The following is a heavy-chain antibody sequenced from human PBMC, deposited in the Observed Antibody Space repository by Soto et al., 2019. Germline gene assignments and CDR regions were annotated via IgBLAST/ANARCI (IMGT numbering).Heavy chain of an antibody. CDR3: AHRRSSSWYREGYYFDY. CDR2: IYWDDDK. J-gene: IGHJ4*02. D-gene: IGHD6-13*01. V-gene: IGHV2-5*02. Sequence: QITLKESGPPLVKPTQTLTLTCTFSGFSLSTSGVGVGWIRQPPGKALEWLALIYWDDDKRYSPSLKSRPTVTKDTSKNQVFLTMTNIDPVDTATYYYAHRRSSSWYREGYYFDYWGQGTLVTVSS. CDR1: GFSLSTSGVG.